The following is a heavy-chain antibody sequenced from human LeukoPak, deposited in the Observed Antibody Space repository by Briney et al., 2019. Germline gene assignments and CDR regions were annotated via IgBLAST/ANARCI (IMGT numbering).Heavy chain of an antibody. V-gene: IGHV3-74*01. CDR2: MNGEGTTI. CDR3: ATARNFRFEY. J-gene: IGHJ4*02. Sequence: GGSLRLSCATSGLTFRTTWMHWVRQAPGKGLMWVSRMNGEGTTIDYADSVEGRFTVSRDYAKNTLFLQMNNLRTEDTALYFCATARNFRFEYWGQGSLVIVSA. CDR1: GLTFRTTW. D-gene: IGHD1-7*01.